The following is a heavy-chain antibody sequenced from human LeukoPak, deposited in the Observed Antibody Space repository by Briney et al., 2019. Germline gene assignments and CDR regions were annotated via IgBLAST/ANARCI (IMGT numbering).Heavy chain of an antibody. CDR1: GFTFSSYG. Sequence: PGGSLRLSCAASGFTFSSYGMHWGRQAPGKGLEWVAFIRYDGSNKYYADSVKGRFTISRDNSKNTLYRQMNSLRADDTAVYYCTYSNYGPVGHWGQGTLVTVSS. J-gene: IGHJ5*02. D-gene: IGHD4-11*01. V-gene: IGHV3-30*02. CDR2: IRYDGSNK. CDR3: TYSNYGPVGH.